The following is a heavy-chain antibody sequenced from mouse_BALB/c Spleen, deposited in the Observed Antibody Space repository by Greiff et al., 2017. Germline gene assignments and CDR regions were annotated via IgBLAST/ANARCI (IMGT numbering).Heavy chain of an antibody. CDR1: GFTFSSYA. CDR3: ARALTGTRYFDV. J-gene: IGHJ1*01. Sequence: DVQLVESGGGLVKPGGSLKLSCAASGFTFSSYAMSWVRQSPEKRLEWVAEISSGGSYTYYPDTVTGRFTISRDNAKNTLYLEMSSLRSEDTAMYYCARALTGTRYFDVWGAGTTVTVSS. CDR2: ISSGGSYT. V-gene: IGHV5-9-4*01. D-gene: IGHD4-1*01.